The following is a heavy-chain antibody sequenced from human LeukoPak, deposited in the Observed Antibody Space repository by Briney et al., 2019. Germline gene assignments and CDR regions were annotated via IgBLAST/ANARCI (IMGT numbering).Heavy chain of an antibody. Sequence: GRSLRLSCAASGFTFSSYGMHWVRQAPGKGLEWVAVISSDGSNKYYADSVKGRFTISRDNSKNTLYLQMNSLRAEDTAVYYCAKDVGGWGSIDYWGQGTLVTVSS. J-gene: IGHJ4*02. V-gene: IGHV3-30*18. CDR2: ISSDGSNK. CDR1: GFTFSSYG. CDR3: AKDVGGWGSIDY. D-gene: IGHD3-16*01.